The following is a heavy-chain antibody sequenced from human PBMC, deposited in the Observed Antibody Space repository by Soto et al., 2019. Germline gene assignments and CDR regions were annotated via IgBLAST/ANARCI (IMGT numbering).Heavy chain of an antibody. V-gene: IGHV1-58*02. D-gene: IGHD4-17*01. CDR1: GFTFTSSA. CDR2: IVVGSGNT. J-gene: IGHJ2*01. CDR3: AAEPYGDYAAWYFDL. Sequence: QMQLVQSGPEVKKPGTSVKVSCKASGFTFTSSAMQWVRQARGQRLEWIGWIVVGSGNTNYAQKFQERVTITRDMSTSTAYMELSTLRSEDTAVYYCAAEPYGDYAAWYFDLWGPGTLVTVSS.